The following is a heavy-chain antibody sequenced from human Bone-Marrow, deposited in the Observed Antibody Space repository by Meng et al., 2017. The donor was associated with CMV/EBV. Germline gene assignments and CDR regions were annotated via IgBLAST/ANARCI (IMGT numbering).Heavy chain of an antibody. Sequence: LRLSCTVSGGSISSGDYYWNWIRQPPGKGLEWIGYIYYSGSTYYNPSLKSRVTISVDTSKNQFTRKLSSVTAADADVYYCARAQILWVGDPDAFDIWGQGTMVTVSS. CDR2: IYYSGST. CDR1: GGSISSGDYY. V-gene: IGHV4-30-4*08. J-gene: IGHJ3*02. CDR3: ARAQILWVGDPDAFDI. D-gene: IGHD3-10*01.